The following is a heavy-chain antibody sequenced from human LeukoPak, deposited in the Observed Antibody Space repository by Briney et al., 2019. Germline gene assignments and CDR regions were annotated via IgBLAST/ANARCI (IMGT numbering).Heavy chain of an antibody. V-gene: IGHV3-7*01. J-gene: IGHJ4*02. D-gene: IGHD1-26*01. CDR1: GFTFSSYW. Sequence: GGSLRLSCAASGFTFSSYWMSWVRKAPGKGLEWVANIKQDGSEKYYVDSVKGRFTISRDNAKNSLYLQMNSLRAEDTAVYYCARDEWEPKAYYFDYWGQGTLVTVSS. CDR3: ARDEWEPKAYYFDY. CDR2: IKQDGSEK.